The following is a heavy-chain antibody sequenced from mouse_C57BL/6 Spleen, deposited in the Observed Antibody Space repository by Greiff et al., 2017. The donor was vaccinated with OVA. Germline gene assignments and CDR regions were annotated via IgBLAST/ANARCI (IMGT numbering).Heavy chain of an antibody. CDR3: ARDSNYRSYWYFDV. D-gene: IGHD2-5*01. CDR2: ISSGSSTI. J-gene: IGHJ1*03. CDR1: GFTFSDYG. Sequence: EVNVVESGGGLVKPGGSLKLSCAASGFTFSDYGMHWVRQAPEKGLEWVAYISSGSSTIYYAETVKGRFTISSDNAKNTLFLQMTMLRSEDTAMYYCARDSNYRSYWYFDVWGTGTTVTVSA. V-gene: IGHV5-17*01.